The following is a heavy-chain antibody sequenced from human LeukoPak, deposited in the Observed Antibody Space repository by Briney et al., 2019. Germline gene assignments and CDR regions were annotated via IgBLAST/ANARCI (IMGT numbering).Heavy chain of an antibody. CDR3: MTDGGITIRPLFDF. CDR2: IKSKTDGGTT. CDR1: GITFTSAW. Sequence: PGGSLRLSCAASGITFTSAWMGWVRQAPGKGLEWVGRIKSKTDGGTTDYAAPVRGRFTISTDDSKITSYLQMNNLKIEDTAVHYCMTDGGITIRPLFDFWGQGTLVTVSS. J-gene: IGHJ4*02. D-gene: IGHD1-14*01. V-gene: IGHV3-15*01.